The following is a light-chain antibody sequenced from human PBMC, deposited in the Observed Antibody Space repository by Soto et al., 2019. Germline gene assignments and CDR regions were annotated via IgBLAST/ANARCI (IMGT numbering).Light chain of an antibody. V-gene: IGKV1-5*01. CDR1: QSISRR. J-gene: IGKJ1*01. CDR3: QQYNTYSPWT. Sequence: DIQMTQSPSTLSASVGDRVTITCRASQSISRRLAWYQQKPGKAPKVLIYEASSMESGVPSRFSGSGPGTEFTLTISSLQPDDFATYYCQQYNTYSPWTFGQGTKVEIK. CDR2: EAS.